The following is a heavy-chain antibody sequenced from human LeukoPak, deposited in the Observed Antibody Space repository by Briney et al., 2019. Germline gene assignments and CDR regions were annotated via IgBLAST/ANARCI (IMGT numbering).Heavy chain of an antibody. Sequence: ASVKVSCKASAYTFTDYALHWVRQAPGQRLEWMGWINPGNGNTKSSQKLQGRVTITRDTSASTAYMELNSLRSEDTAVYYCARDPRDFWSGYYTNWGQGTLVTVSS. CDR2: INPGNGNT. V-gene: IGHV1-3*01. CDR3: ARDPRDFWSGYYTN. J-gene: IGHJ4*02. D-gene: IGHD3-3*01. CDR1: AYTFTDYA.